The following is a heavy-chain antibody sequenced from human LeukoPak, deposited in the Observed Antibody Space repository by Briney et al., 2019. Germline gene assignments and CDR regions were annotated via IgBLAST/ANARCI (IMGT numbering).Heavy chain of an antibody. CDR3: AKDMIQRNGVFVPFDI. J-gene: IGHJ3*02. CDR2: IGGENGAT. Sequence: GGSLRLYCLASGFTFNDFAMNWVRQAPGKGLEWVSHIGGENGATFYADSVKGRFTISRDNPTRTMYLQMTNLRGDDAAVHFCAKDMIQRNGVFVPFDIWGQGTMVTVSS. D-gene: IGHD5-18*01. V-gene: IGHV3-23*01. CDR1: GFTFNDFA.